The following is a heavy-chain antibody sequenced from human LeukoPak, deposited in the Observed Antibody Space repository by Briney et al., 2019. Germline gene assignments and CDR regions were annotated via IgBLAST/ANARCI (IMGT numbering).Heavy chain of an antibody. J-gene: IGHJ5*02. CDR3: ARVHIAAAGTCWFDP. V-gene: IGHV4-34*01. CDR2: INHSGST. Sequence: SSETQSLTRALYDRPFRGYYWSWPRQPPGKGLEWIGEINHSGSTNYNPSLKSRVTISVDTSKNQFSLKLSSVTAADTAVYYCARVHIAAAGTCWFDPWGQGTLVTVSS. D-gene: IGHD6-13*01. CDR1: DRPFRGYY.